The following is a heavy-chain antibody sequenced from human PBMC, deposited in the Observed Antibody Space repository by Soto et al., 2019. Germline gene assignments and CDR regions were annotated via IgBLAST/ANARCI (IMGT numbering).Heavy chain of an antibody. V-gene: IGHV3-64D*06. CDR3: VKDEGFCSGGNCYSVARGGFDL. CDR1: GFALSSYA. J-gene: IGHJ3*01. D-gene: IGHD2-15*01. Sequence: GGSLRLSCSASGFALSSYAMHWVRQAPGKGLEYVSSISSNGISTYYADSVKGRFTISRDNSKNTLYIEMNSLRLNDTALYYCVKDEGFCSGGNCYSVARGGFDLWGQGTMVTVSS. CDR2: ISSNGIST.